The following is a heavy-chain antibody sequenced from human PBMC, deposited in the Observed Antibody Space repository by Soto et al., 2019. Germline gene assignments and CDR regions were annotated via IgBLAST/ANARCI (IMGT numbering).Heavy chain of an antibody. CDR1: GGSVSSGSYY. CDR3: ARGYYRNSIGY. CDR2: IYYSGST. V-gene: IGHV4-61*01. J-gene: IGHJ4*02. D-gene: IGHD2-8*01. Sequence: SETLSLTCTVSGGSVSSGSYYWSWIRQPPGKGLEWIGYIYYSGSTNYNPSLKSRVTISVDTSKNQFSLKLSSVTAADTAVYYCARGYYRNSIGYWGQGTLVTVSS.